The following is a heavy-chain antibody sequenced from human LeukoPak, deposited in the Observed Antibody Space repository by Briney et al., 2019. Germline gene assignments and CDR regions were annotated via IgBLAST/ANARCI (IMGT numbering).Heavy chain of an antibody. V-gene: IGHV4-59*02. CDR3: ARGWVVTGFDP. CDR2: IYYSGST. CDR1: GFTVSSNY. D-gene: IGHD4-23*01. J-gene: IGHJ5*02. Sequence: GSLRLSCAASGFTVSSNYMSWVRQAPGKGLEWIGYIYYSGSTYYNPSLKSRVTISVDTSKNQFSLKLSSVTAADTAVYYCARGWVVTGFDPWGQGTLVTVSS.